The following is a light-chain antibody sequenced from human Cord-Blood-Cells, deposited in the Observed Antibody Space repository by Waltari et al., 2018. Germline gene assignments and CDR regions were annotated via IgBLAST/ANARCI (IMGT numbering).Light chain of an antibody. J-gene: IGLJ2*01. CDR1: KLGDKY. CDR2: QDS. V-gene: IGLV3-1*01. CDR3: QAWDSSSVV. Sequence: SYELTQPPSVSVSPGQTASITCSGAKLGDKYACWYQQKPGHSPVLVIYQDSKRPSGILGRFSGSNSGNTATLTISGTQAMDEADYYCQAWDSSSVVFGGGTKLTAL.